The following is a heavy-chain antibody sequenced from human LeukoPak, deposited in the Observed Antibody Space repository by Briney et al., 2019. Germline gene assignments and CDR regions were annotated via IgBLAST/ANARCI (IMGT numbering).Heavy chain of an antibody. V-gene: IGHV3-15*01. Sequence: GGSLRLSCAASGFSFMNAWMIWVRQAPGKGLEWVGRIKSNADGGTPDYAAPARGRFTISRDDSKNTLYLQMNRLKTEDTAVYYCTTFYHEYSPYWGRGTLVTVSS. CDR1: GFSFMNAW. CDR2: IKSNADGGTP. J-gene: IGHJ4*02. CDR3: TTFYHEYSPY. D-gene: IGHD2/OR15-2a*01.